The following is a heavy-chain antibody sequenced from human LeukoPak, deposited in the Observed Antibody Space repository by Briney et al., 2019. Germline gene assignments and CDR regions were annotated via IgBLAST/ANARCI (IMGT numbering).Heavy chain of an antibody. CDR1: GFTFSSYS. CDR3: ARGVLWFGELGTFDY. V-gene: IGHV3-21*01. CDR2: ISSSSSYI. D-gene: IGHD3-10*01. Sequence: PGGSLRLSCAASGFTFSSYSMNWVRQAPGKGLEWVSSISSSSSYIYYADSVKGRFTISRDNAKNSLYLQMNSLRAEDTAVYYCARGVLWFGELGTFDYWGQGTLVTVSS. J-gene: IGHJ4*02.